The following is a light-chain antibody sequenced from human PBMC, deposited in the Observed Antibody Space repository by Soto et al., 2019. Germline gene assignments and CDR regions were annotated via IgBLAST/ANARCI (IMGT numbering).Light chain of an antibody. CDR1: SSDVGTYNY. J-gene: IGLJ2*01. CDR2: EGT. V-gene: IGLV2-14*01. CDR3: SSYTATTTRV. Sequence: QSVLTQPASVSGSPGQSITISCTGTSSDVGTYNYVSWYQQHPGKAPKLMIYEGTKRPSGVSSRFSGSKSGNTASLTISGPPGEDEADYYCSSYTATTTRVFGGGTKVTVL.